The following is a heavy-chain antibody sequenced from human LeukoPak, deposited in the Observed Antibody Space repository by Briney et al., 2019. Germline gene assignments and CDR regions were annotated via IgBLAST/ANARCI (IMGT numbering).Heavy chain of an antibody. CDR2: IYYSGST. Sequence: SETLSLTCTVSGGSISSGGYYWSWIRQHPGKGLEWIGYIYYSGSTYYNPSLKSRVTISVDTSKNQFSLKLSSVTAADTAVYYCARGPYYYDSSGPYFDYWGQGTLVTVSS. V-gene: IGHV4-31*03. CDR3: ARGPYYYDSSGPYFDY. CDR1: GGSISSGGYY. D-gene: IGHD3-22*01. J-gene: IGHJ4*02.